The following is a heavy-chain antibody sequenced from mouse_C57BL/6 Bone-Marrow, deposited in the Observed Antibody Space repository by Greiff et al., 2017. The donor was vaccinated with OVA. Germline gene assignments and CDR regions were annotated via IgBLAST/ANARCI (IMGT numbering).Heavy chain of an antibody. J-gene: IGHJ3*01. Sequence: EVQLQQSGPELVKPGASVKISCKASGYSFTGYYMNWVKQSPEQSLEWIGEINPSTGGTTYNQKFKAKATLTVDKSSSTAYMQLKSLTSEDSAVDNCARGGTSPFAYGGQGTLVTVSA. D-gene: IGHD4-1*01. CDR2: INPSTGGT. CDR1: GYSFTGYY. CDR3: ARGGTSPFAY. V-gene: IGHV1-42*01.